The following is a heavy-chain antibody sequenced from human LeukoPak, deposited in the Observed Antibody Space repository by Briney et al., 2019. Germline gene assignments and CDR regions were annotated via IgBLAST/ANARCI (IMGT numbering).Heavy chain of an antibody. CDR1: GGSFSGYY. Sequence: SETLSLTCAVYGGSFSGYYWSWIRQPPGKGLEWIGEINHSGSTNYNPSLKSRVTISVDTSKNQFSLKLSSVTAADTAVYYCARGGVRRRKHFDYWAQGPLVTVSS. J-gene: IGHJ4*02. CDR2: INHSGST. V-gene: IGHV4-34*01. D-gene: IGHD1-14*01. CDR3: ARGGVRRRKHFDY.